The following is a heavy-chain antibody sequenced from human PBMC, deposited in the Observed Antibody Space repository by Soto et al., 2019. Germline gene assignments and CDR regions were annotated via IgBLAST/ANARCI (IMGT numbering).Heavy chain of an antibody. CDR2: IYYSGST. CDR3: ARVYGDYVLFDY. V-gene: IGHV4-59*01. CDR1: GGSISSYY. Sequence: SETLSLTCTVSGGSISSYYWSWIRQPPGKGLEWIGYIYYSGSTNYNPSLKSRVTISVDTSKNQFSLKLSSVTAADTAVYYCARVYGDYVLFDYWGQGTLVTVSS. J-gene: IGHJ4*02. D-gene: IGHD4-17*01.